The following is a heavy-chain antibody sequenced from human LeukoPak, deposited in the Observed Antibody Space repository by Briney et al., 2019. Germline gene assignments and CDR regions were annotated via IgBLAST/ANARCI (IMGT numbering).Heavy chain of an antibody. CDR1: GGSISGYY. D-gene: IGHD4-23*01. V-gene: IGHV4-59*01. J-gene: IGHJ3*02. CDR3: ARGPTTVVNYALDI. CDR2: IYYSGST. Sequence: SETLSLTCTVSGGSISGYYWSWIRQPPGQGLEWFGYIYYSGSTIYDPSLKSRLTISVDTSKKQFSLKLSSVTAADTAVYYCARGPTTVVNYALDIWGQGTMVTVSS.